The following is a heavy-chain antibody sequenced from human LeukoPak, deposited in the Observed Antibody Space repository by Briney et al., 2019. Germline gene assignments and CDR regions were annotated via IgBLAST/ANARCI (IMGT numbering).Heavy chain of an antibody. D-gene: IGHD3-22*01. V-gene: IGHV3-7*03. CDR3: AKAYYDSSGYYFDY. CDR1: GFTFSSYW. J-gene: IGHJ4*02. CDR2: IKQDGSEK. Sequence: GGSLRLSCAASGFTFSSYWMSWVRQAPGKGLEWVANIKQDGSEKYYVDSVKGRFTISRDNAKNSLYLQMNSLRAEDTALYYCAKAYYDSSGYYFDYWGQGTLVTVSS.